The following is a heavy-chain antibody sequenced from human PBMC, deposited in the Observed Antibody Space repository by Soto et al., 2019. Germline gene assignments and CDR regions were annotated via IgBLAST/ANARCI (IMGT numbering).Heavy chain of an antibody. CDR1: GYTFSSYW. V-gene: IGHV5-51*01. CDR2: IFPRDFDT. Sequence: PGESLKISCQGSGYTFSSYWIAWVRQMPGKGLEWMGIIFPRDFDTRYSPSFQAHVTISVDKSINTAYLQWSSLRASDTAMYYCARGYNSGWSILPYYIDFWGPGTLVTVSS. D-gene: IGHD6-19*01. J-gene: IGHJ4*02. CDR3: ARGYNSGWSILPYYIDF.